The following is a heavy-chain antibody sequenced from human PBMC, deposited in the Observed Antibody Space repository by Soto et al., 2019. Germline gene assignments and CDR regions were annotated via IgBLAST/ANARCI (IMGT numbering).Heavy chain of an antibody. J-gene: IGHJ3*02. V-gene: IGHV1-69*12. D-gene: IGHD3-22*01. CDR2: IIPIFGTA. CDR1: GGTFSSYA. Sequence: QVQLVQSGAAVKKPGSSVKVSCKASGGTFSSYAISWVRQAPGQGLEWMGGIIPIFGTANYAQKFQGRVTITADESTSTAYMELSSLRSEDTAVYYCAREGYYDSSGPQTDAFDIWGQGTMVTVSS. CDR3: AREGYYDSSGPQTDAFDI.